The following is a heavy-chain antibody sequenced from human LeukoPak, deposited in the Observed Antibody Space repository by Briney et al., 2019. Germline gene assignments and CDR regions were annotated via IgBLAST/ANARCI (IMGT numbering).Heavy chain of an antibody. J-gene: IGHJ3*02. CDR3: ARILSSGWTGGAFDI. CDR1: GYSISSSNW. CDR2: IYYSGST. D-gene: IGHD6-19*01. V-gene: IGHV4-28*01. Sequence: SDTLPLTSAVSGYSISSSNWWGWIRQSPGKGLEWIGYIYYSGSTYYNPSLKSRVTMSVDTSKNQFSLKLNSVTAVDTAVHYCARILSSGWTGGAFDIWGQGTMVIVSS.